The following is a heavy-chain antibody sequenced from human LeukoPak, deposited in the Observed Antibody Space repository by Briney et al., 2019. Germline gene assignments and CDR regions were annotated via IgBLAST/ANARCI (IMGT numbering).Heavy chain of an antibody. CDR1: GGSISSYY. Sequence: SETLSLTCTVSGGSISSYYWSWIRQPPGKRLEWVGESNDSGGTDYNPSLKSRVTISADKSKNQVSLKLTSVTAADTAVYYCARLSVIVGAALEYYYYYMDVWGQGTTVTVSS. J-gene: IGHJ6*03. CDR2: SNDSGGT. CDR3: ARLSVIVGAALEYYYYYMDV. D-gene: IGHD1-26*01. V-gene: IGHV4-34*01.